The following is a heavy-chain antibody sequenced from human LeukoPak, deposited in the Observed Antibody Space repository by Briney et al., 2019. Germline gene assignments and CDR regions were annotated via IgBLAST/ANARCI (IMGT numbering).Heavy chain of an antibody. D-gene: IGHD5-12*01. CDR3: AQAHLYGGYSFDY. V-gene: IGHV1-2*02. CDR1: GYTFTGYY. CDR2: INPNSGGT. J-gene: IGHJ4*02. Sequence: ASVKVSCKASGYTFTGYYMHWVRQAPGQGPEWMGWINPNSGGTKYAQKFQGRVTMTRDTSISTACMELSRLRSDDTAVYYCAQAHLYGGYSFDYWGQGTLVTVSS.